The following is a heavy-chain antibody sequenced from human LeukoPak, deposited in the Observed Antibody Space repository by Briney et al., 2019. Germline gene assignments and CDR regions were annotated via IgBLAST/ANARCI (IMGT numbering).Heavy chain of an antibody. CDR1: GGTFSSYD. Sequence: SVKVSCKASGGTFSSYDISWVRQAPGQGLEWMGGIIPIFGTANYAQKFQGRVTITTDESTSTAYMELSSLRSEDTAVYYCASRTAGYCSGGSCYNWFDPWGQGTLVTVSS. J-gene: IGHJ5*02. CDR3: ASRTAGYCSGGSCYNWFDP. V-gene: IGHV1-69*05. CDR2: IIPIFGTA. D-gene: IGHD2-15*01.